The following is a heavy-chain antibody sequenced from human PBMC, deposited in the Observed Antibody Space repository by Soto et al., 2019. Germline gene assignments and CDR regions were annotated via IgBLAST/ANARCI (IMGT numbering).Heavy chain of an antibody. CDR2: IYWNDDK. CDR3: AYRSFANDAFDV. D-gene: IGHD3-3*01. V-gene: IGHV2-5*01. CDR1: VFSLSTSGVG. J-gene: IGHJ3*01. Sequence: QITLKESGPTLVKPTQTLTLTCTFSVFSLSTSGVGVGWIRQPPGKALEWLALIYWNDDKHYSPSLKSRLTTAQDTSKNQVVLTMTEMEAVDTATYYCAYRSFANDAFDVWGQGTMVTVSS.